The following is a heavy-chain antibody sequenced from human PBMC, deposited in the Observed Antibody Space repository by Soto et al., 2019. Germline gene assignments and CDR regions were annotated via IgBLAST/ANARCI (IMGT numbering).Heavy chain of an antibody. Sequence: SETLSLTCTVSGGSISSYYWSWIRQPPGKGQEWIGYVYYSGSTNYNPSLKSRVTISVDTSKNQFSLKLSSVSAADTAVYYCVRQSVDCSGGSCYTYYFDYWGQGTLVTVS. CDR1: GGSISSYY. J-gene: IGHJ4*02. V-gene: IGHV4-59*08. CDR2: VYYSGST. D-gene: IGHD2-15*01. CDR3: VRQSVDCSGGSCYTYYFDY.